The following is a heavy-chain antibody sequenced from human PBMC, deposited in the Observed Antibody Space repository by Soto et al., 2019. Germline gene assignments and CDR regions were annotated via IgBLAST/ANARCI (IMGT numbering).Heavy chain of an antibody. CDR2: ISWNTFTI. D-gene: IGHD3-10*01. Sequence: EVQLVESGGGLVQPGRSLRLSCTASGFTFDDYAMHWVRQVPGKGLEWVSGISWNTFTIGYADSVKGRFTISRDNAKNSLTLQMNSLRAEDTALYYCAKDRQWGRFGESSFDIWGQGTMVTVSS. J-gene: IGHJ3*02. V-gene: IGHV3-9*01. CDR1: GFTFDDYA. CDR3: AKDRQWGRFGESSFDI.